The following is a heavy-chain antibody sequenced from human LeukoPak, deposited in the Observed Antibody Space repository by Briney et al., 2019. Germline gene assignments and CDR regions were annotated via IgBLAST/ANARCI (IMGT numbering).Heavy chain of an antibody. CDR3: ARVPSIIGWYINYFDY. D-gene: IGHD6-19*01. V-gene: IGHV4-59*01. CDR1: GGSISSYY. CDR2: IYYSGST. Sequence: SETLSLTCTVSGGSISSYYWSWIRQPPGRGLEWIGYIYYSGSTNYSPSLKSRVTISVDTSKNQFSLKLSSVTAADTAVYYCARVPSIIGWYINYFDYWGQGTLVTVSS. J-gene: IGHJ4*02.